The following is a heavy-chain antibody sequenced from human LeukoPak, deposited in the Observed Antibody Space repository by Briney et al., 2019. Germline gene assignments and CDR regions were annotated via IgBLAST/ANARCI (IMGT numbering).Heavy chain of an antibody. CDR3: ASGGSGSFPSFDY. D-gene: IGHD2-15*01. CDR2: IYYSGST. CDR1: GGSISSYY. V-gene: IGHV4-59*01. J-gene: IGHJ4*02. Sequence: SETLSLTCTVSGGSISSYYWNWIRQPPGKGLEWIGYIYYSGSTNYNPSLKSRVTISVDTSKNQFSLKLSSVTAADTAVYYCASGGSGSFPSFDYWGQGTLVTVSS.